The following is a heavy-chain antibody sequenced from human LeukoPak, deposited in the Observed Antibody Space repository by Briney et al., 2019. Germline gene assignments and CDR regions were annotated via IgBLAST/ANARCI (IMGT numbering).Heavy chain of an antibody. CDR1: GYTFTGYY. V-gene: IGHV1-2*02. CDR3: AREPVVPAAREEY. Sequence: ASVKVSCKASGYTFTGYYMHWVRQAPGQGLEWMGWINPDSGDTDYAQKFQGRVTMTRDTSISTAYMDLTSLRSNDTAVYYCAREPVVPAAREEYWGQGTLVTVSS. CDR2: INPDSGDT. J-gene: IGHJ4*02. D-gene: IGHD2-2*01.